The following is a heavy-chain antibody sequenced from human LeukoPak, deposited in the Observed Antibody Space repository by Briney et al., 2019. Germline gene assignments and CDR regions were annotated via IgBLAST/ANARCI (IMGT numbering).Heavy chain of an antibody. D-gene: IGHD3-3*01. CDR3: ARQTFWSGYPPSDY. CDR1: GGSISSGDYY. V-gene: IGHV4-30-4*08. Sequence: SQTLSLTCTVSGGSISSGDYYWRWIRQPPGKGLEWIGYIYYSGSTYYNPSLKSRVTISVDTSKNQFSLKLSSVTAADTAVHYCARQTFWSGYPPSDYWGQGTLVTVSS. CDR2: IYYSGST. J-gene: IGHJ4*02.